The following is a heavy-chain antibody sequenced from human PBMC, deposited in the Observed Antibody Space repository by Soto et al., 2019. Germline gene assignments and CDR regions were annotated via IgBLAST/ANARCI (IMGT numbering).Heavy chain of an antibody. Sequence: PSETLSLTCSVSGGSIANYYWSWIRQPPGKGLEWIGYVYYSGSTNYNPSLKSRVTMSVDTSRNLFSLKLTSVTAADTAMYYCARNVHAYNLQNWFDPWGQGTLVTVSS. CDR3: ARNVHAYNLQNWFDP. J-gene: IGHJ5*02. D-gene: IGHD1-1*01. CDR2: VYYSGST. CDR1: GGSIANYY. V-gene: IGHV4-59*01.